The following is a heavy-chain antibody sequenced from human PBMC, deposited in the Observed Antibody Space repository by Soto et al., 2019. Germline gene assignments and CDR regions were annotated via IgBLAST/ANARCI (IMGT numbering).Heavy chain of an antibody. D-gene: IGHD2-2*01. CDR2: IHLAGST. J-gene: IGHJ2*01. Sequence: PSETLSLTCAVYGGSFSGYYWSWIRQPPGKGLEWIGEIHLAGSTKYNPSPKGRVTMSLETSKNQFSLKLTSVTAADTAVYYCARRVVPAALGLWGRGTLVTVSS. CDR3: ARRVVPAALGL. V-gene: IGHV4-34*01. CDR1: GGSFSGYY.